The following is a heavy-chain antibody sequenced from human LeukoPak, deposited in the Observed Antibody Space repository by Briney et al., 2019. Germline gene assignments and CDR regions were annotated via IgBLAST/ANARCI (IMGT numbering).Heavy chain of an antibody. Sequence: SETLSLTCTVSGGSISSGGYYWSWIRQHPGKGLEWIGYIYYSGSTYYNPSLKSRVTISVDTSKNQFSLKLSSVTAADTAVYYCARLSRGPAYAFEIWGQGTMVTVSS. CDR1: GGSISSGGYY. J-gene: IGHJ3*02. D-gene: IGHD3-16*02. CDR2: IYYSGST. CDR3: ARLSRGPAYAFEI. V-gene: IGHV4-31*03.